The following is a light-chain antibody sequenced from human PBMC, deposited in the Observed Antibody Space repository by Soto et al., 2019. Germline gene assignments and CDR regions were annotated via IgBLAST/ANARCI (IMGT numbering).Light chain of an antibody. V-gene: IGLV2-23*01. J-gene: IGLJ1*01. CDR1: SSDIGAYDY. Sequence: QSALTQPASLSGSPGQSITISCTGTSSDIGAYDYVSWFQQHPGKAPKLMIYEGSKRPSGVSNRFSGSRSGDTASLTISGLQAEDEADYYCCSYASSSTYVFGTGTKVTVL. CDR3: CSYASSSTYV. CDR2: EGS.